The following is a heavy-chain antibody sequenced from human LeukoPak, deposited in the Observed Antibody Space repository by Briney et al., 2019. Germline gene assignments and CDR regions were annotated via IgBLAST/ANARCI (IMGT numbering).Heavy chain of an antibody. V-gene: IGHV3-23*01. J-gene: IGHJ5*02. CDR3: AKAWYSSRWTPQLLDP. CDR2: ISGSGGST. D-gene: IGHD6-13*01. CDR1: GFTFSSYA. Sequence: GGSLRLSCAASGFTFSSYAMSWVRQAPGKGLEWVSAISGSGGSTYYADSVKGRFTISRDNSKNTLYLQMNSLRAEDTAVYYCAKAWYSSRWTPQLLDPWGQGTLVTVSS.